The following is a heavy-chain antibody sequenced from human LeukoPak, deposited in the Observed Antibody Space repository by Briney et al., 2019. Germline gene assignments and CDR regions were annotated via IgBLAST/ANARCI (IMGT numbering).Heavy chain of an antibody. CDR2: ISSSGSTI. CDR1: GFTFSSYE. CDR3: ARDDQYCSGGSCYLGYYYYGMDV. V-gene: IGHV3-48*03. D-gene: IGHD2-15*01. J-gene: IGHJ6*02. Sequence: GGSLRLSCAASGFTFSSYEMNWVRQAPGKGLEWDSYISSSGSTIYYADSVKGRFTISRDNAKNSLYLQVNSLRAEDTAVYYCARDDQYCSGGSCYLGYYYYGMDVWGQGTTVTVSS.